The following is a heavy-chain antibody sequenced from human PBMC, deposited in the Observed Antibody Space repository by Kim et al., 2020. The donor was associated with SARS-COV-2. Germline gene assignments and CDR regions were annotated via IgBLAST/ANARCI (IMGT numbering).Heavy chain of an antibody. CDR2: VRSKANNYGT. CDR3: IQWRETSSMDV. D-gene: IGHD6-19*01. J-gene: IGHJ6*02. CDR1: GFAFSGSA. V-gene: IGHV3-73*01. Sequence: GGSLRLSCAASGFAFSGSAIHWVRQASGKGLEWVGRVRSKANNYGTVYAASLKGKITISRYDSENTAYLQMSSLKTADTAVYSFIQWRETSSMDVWGQG.